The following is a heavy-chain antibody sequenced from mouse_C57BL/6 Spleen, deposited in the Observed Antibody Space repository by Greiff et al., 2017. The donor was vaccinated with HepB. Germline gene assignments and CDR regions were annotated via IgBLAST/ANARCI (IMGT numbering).Heavy chain of an antibody. CDR2: IDPEDGET. CDR3: ARSAITTVVFDY. Sequence: EVKLEESGAELVKPGASVKLSCTASGFNIKDYYMHWVKQRTEQGLEWIGRIDPEDGETKYAPKFQGKATITADTSSNTAYLQLSSLTSEDTAVYYCARSAITTVVFDYWGQGTTLTVSS. V-gene: IGHV14-2*01. D-gene: IGHD1-1*01. CDR1: GFNIKDYY. J-gene: IGHJ2*01.